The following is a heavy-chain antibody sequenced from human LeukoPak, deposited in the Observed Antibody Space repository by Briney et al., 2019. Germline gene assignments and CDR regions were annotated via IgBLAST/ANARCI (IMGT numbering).Heavy chain of an antibody. Sequence: ASVKVSCKASEYTFTGYYMHWVRQAPGQGLEWMGWINPNSGGTNYAQKFQGRVTMTRDTSISTAYMELSRLRSDDTAVYYCARDLDMYSYGLVSWFDPWGQGTLVTVSS. CDR2: INPNSGGT. CDR3: ARDLDMYSYGLVSWFDP. V-gene: IGHV1-2*02. J-gene: IGHJ5*02. D-gene: IGHD5-18*01. CDR1: EYTFTGYY.